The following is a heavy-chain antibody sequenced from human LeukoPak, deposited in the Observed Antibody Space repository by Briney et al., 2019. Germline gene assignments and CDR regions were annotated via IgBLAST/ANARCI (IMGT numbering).Heavy chain of an antibody. CDR2: IYYSGTT. V-gene: IGHV4-39*01. CDR1: GGSISGSSYY. Sequence: SETLSLTCTVSGGSISGSSYYWGWLRQPPGKGLEWIGSIYYSGTTYYNPSLKSRVTISVDTSKNQFSLKLSSVTAADTAVYYCARNYGGNRRPPNFDCWGQGTLVTVSS. CDR3: ARNYGGNRRPPNFDC. D-gene: IGHD4-23*01. J-gene: IGHJ4*02.